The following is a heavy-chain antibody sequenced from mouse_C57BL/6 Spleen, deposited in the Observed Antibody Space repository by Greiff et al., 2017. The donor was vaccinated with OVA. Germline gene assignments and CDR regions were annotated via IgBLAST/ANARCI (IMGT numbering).Heavy chain of an antibody. V-gene: IGHV5-4*01. CDR1: GFTFSSYA. CDR3: ARDWGGRFAY. Sequence: EVKLVESVGGLVKPGGSLKLSCAASGFTFSSYAMSWVRQTPEKRLEWVATISDGGSYTYYPDNVKGRFTISRDNAKNNLYLQMSHLKSEDTAMYYCARDWGGRFAYWGQGTLVTVSA. CDR2: ISDGGSYT. J-gene: IGHJ3*01.